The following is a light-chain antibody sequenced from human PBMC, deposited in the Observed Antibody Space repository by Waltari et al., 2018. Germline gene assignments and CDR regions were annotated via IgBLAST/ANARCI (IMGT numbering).Light chain of an antibody. CDR2: ANS. Sequence: QSVLTQPPSASGTPGQRITISCSGGSSNIGSNYVFWYQQLPGTAPKLIIYANSQRPSGVPDRFSGSKSGTSASLAISGLRPEDEADYYCAAWDGGLSNWLFGGGTRLTVL. CDR3: AAWDGGLSNWL. J-gene: IGLJ3*02. V-gene: IGLV1-47*02. CDR1: SSNIGSNY.